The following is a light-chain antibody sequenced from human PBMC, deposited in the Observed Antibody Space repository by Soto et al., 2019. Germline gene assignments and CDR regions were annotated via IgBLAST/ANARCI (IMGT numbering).Light chain of an antibody. V-gene: IGKV3-20*01. CDR1: QTISSSF. CDR3: HQFGSSPLDT. J-gene: IGKJ3*01. CDR2: RAS. Sequence: EIVLTQSPGTLSLSPGERATLSCRASQTISSSFFAWYQQKPGQAPRPLIYRASRRATGIPDRFSGRGSGTDFTLTISRLEPEDFAVYYCHQFGSSPLDTFGPGTKVDIK.